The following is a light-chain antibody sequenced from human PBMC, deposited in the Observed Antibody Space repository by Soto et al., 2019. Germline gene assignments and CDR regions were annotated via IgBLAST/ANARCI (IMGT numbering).Light chain of an antibody. CDR1: QSLLHSNGNIY. CDR3: MQDIQAPRT. V-gene: IGKV2-28*01. Sequence: DIVLTQSPLSLPVTPGEPASISCRSSQSLLHSNGNIYLDWYLQKPGQSPQLLISLGSIRASGVPDRFRGSGSGTDFTLKITRVEAEDVGVYYCMQDIQAPRTFGLGTKVEIK. CDR2: LGS. J-gene: IGKJ1*01.